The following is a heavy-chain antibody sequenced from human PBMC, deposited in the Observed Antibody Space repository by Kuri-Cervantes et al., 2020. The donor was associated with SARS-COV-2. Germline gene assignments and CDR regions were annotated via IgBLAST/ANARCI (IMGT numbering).Heavy chain of an antibody. D-gene: IGHD7-27*01. Sequence: GESLKISCAASGFTFSSYWMSWVRQAPGKGLEWVSYISTSGGSIFYADSVKGRFTISRDNAKNSVYLQMNSLRVEDTAVYYCARDLRMGKSLDYWGQGTLVTVSS. CDR2: ISTSGGSI. CDR1: GFTFSSYW. CDR3: ARDLRMGKSLDY. V-gene: IGHV3-48*04. J-gene: IGHJ4*02.